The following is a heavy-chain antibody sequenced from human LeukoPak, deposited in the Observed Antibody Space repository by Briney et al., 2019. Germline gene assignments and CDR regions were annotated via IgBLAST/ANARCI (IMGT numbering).Heavy chain of an antibody. D-gene: IGHD6-19*01. CDR3: ASLAVAGLSEGY. CDR2: IYYSGST. CDR1: GGSISSSSYY. Sequence: SETLSLTCTVSGGSISSSSYYWGWIRQPPGKGLEWIGSIYYSGSTYYNPSLKSRVTISVDTSRNQFSLKLNSVTAADTAVYYCASLAVAGLSEGYWGQGTLVIVSS. V-gene: IGHV4-39*01. J-gene: IGHJ4*02.